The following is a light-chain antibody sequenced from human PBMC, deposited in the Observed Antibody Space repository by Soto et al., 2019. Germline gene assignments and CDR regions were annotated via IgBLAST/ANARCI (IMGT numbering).Light chain of an antibody. V-gene: IGKV3-20*01. Sequence: EIVLAQSPGTLSLSPGQRDTLSCRASQSVTNSFLAWYQQKPGQAPRLLIYGASRRATGIPDRFTGSGPGTDFTLTISRLEPEDFAVYYCQQYVSSPWAFGQGTKVEI. J-gene: IGKJ1*01. CDR3: QQYVSSPWA. CDR2: GAS. CDR1: QSVTNSF.